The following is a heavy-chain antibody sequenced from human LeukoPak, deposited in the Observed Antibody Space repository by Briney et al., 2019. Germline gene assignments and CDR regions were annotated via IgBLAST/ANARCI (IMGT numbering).Heavy chain of an antibody. D-gene: IGHD6-19*01. J-gene: IGHJ4*02. CDR3: ARESGWSLKYYFDY. Sequence: VASVKVSCKASRYTFTSYGISWVRQAPGQGLAWMGWISAYNGNTNYAQKLQGRVTMTTDTSTSTAYMELRSLRSDDTAVYYCARESGWSLKYYFDYWGQGTLVTVSS. CDR2: ISAYNGNT. CDR1: RYTFTSYG. V-gene: IGHV1-18*01.